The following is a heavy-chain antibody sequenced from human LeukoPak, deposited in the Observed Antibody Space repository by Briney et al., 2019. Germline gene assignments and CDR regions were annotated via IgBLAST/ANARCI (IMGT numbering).Heavy chain of an antibody. V-gene: IGHV3-30-3*01. CDR1: GFTFSTYA. CDR3: ARDRSYSYYYGMDV. J-gene: IGHJ6*02. CDR2: ISYDGSNK. D-gene: IGHD1-14*01. Sequence: GGSLRLSCAASGFTFSTYAMNWVRQAPGKGLEWVAVISYDGSNKYYADSVKGRFTISRDNSKNTLYLQMNSLRAEDTAVYYCARDRSYSYYYGMDVWGQGTTVTVSS.